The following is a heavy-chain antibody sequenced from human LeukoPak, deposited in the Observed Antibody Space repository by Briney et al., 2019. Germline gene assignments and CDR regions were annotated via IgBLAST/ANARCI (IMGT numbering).Heavy chain of an antibody. J-gene: IGHJ4*02. D-gene: IGHD1-26*01. CDR3: ARRLVGATTIRDY. CDR1: GGSISSSSYY. CDR2: IYYSGST. Sequence: PSETLSLTCTVSGGSISSSSYYWGWIRRPPGKGLEWIGSIYYSGSTYYNPSLKSRVTISVDTSKNQFSLKLSSVTAADTAVYYCARRLVGATTIRDYWGQGTLVTVSS. V-gene: IGHV4-39*01.